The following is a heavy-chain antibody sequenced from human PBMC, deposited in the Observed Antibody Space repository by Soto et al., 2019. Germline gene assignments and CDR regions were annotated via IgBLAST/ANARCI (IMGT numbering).Heavy chain of an antibody. V-gene: IGHV3-48*02. Sequence: GGSLRLSCAASGFTFSSYSMNWVRQAPGKGLEWVSYISSSSSTIYYADSVKGRFTISRDNAKNSLYLQMNSLRDEDTAVYYCARDLWGEGVSSSPPVDYWGQGTLVTVSS. CDR2: ISSSSSTI. J-gene: IGHJ4*02. CDR1: GFTFSSYS. D-gene: IGHD6-13*01. CDR3: ARDLWGEGVSSSPPVDY.